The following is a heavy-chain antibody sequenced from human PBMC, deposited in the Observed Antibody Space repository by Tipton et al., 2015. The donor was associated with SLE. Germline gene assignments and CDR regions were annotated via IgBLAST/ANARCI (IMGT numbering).Heavy chain of an antibody. CDR1: GGSISSYY. V-gene: IGHV4-59*01. D-gene: IGHD6-6*01. J-gene: IGHJ4*02. Sequence: TLSLTCTVSGGSISSYYWSWIRQPPGKGLEWIGYIYSSGSTNYNPSLKSRVTISVDTSKNQFSLKLSSVTAADTAVYYCARDLAARGGHYFDYWGQGTLVTVSS. CDR2: IYSSGST. CDR3: ARDLAARGGHYFDY.